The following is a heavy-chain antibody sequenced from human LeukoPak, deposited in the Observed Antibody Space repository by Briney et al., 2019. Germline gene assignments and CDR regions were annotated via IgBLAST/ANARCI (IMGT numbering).Heavy chain of an antibody. V-gene: IGHV3-30-3*01. CDR1: GFTFSSYA. J-gene: IGHJ3*02. CDR3: ARDRDTAMVHDAFDI. Sequence: GGSLRLSCAASGFTFSSYAMHWVRQAPGKGLEWVAVISYDGSNKYYADSVKGRFTISRDNSKNTLYLQMNSLRAEDTAVYYCARDRDTAMVHDAFDIWGQGTMVTVSS. CDR2: ISYDGSNK. D-gene: IGHD5-18*01.